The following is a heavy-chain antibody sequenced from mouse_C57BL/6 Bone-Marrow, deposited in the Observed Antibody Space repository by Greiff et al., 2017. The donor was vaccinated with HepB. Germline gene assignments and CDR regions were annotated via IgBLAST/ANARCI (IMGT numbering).Heavy chain of an antibody. CDR3: AGDISRYWYFDV. J-gene: IGHJ1*03. CDR2: ITHSGET. Sequence: QVQLKESGPGLVKPSQSLFLTCSITGFPITSGYYWIWIRQSPGKPLEWMGYITHSGETFYNPSLQSPISITRETSKNQFFLQLNSVTTEDTAMYYCAGDISRYWYFDVWGTGTTVTVSS. V-gene: IGHV12-3*01. CDR1: GFPITSGYY.